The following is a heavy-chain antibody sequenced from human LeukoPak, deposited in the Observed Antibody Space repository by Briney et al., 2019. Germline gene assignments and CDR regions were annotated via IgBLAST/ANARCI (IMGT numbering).Heavy chain of an antibody. Sequence: TSETLSLTCAVFGGSFSDYYWSWIRQPPGKGLEWIGEIHHSGSTKYNPSLKSRVNIFVDTSKNQFTLKVSSVTAADTAVYYCARGDYSSSTRCYSCWFDPWGQGTLVTVSS. CDR1: GGSFSDYY. V-gene: IGHV4-34*01. CDR3: ARGDYSSSTRCYSCWFDP. J-gene: IGHJ5*02. D-gene: IGHD2-2*02. CDR2: IHHSGST.